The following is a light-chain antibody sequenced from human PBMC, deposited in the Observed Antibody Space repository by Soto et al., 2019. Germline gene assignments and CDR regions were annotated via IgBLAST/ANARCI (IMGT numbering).Light chain of an antibody. CDR2: AAS. J-gene: IGKJ3*01. CDR1: QGIGND. CDR3: LQHNSYPPT. V-gene: IGKV1-17*01. Sequence: DIQMTQSPSSLSAPVGDRVTITCRASQGIGNDLGWYQQKPGKAPKRLIYAASSLQSGVPSRFSGSGSGTEFTLTISSLQPEDFATYYCLQHNSYPPTVGPGTKVDIK.